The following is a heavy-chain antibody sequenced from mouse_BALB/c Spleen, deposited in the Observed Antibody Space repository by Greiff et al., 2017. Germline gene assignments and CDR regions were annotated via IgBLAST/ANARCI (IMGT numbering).Heavy chain of an antibody. CDR2: IDPENGDT. CDR1: GFNIKDYY. D-gene: IGHD4-1*01. Sequence: VKLQQSGAELVRSGASVKLSCTASGFNIKDYYMHWVKQRPEQGLEWIGWIDPENGDTEYAPKFQGKATMTADTSSNTAYLQLSSLTSEDTAVYYCNDGKLWGQGTTLTVSS. CDR3: NDGKL. J-gene: IGHJ2*01. V-gene: IGHV14-4*02.